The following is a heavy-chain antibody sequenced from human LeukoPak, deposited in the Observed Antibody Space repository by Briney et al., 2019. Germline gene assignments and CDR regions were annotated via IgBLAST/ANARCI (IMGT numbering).Heavy chain of an antibody. CDR2: INWNGGST. V-gene: IGHV3-20*04. CDR1: GFTFSSYW. J-gene: IGHJ4*02. Sequence: GGSLRLSCAASGFTFSSYWMSWVRQAPGKGLEWVSGINWNGGSTGYADSVKGRFTISRDNAKNSLYLQMNSLRAEDTALYYCARYHYYDSSGPFDYWGQGTLVTVSS. D-gene: IGHD3-22*01. CDR3: ARYHYYDSSGPFDY.